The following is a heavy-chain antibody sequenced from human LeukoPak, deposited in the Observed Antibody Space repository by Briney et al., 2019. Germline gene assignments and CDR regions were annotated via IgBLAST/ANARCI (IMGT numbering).Heavy chain of an antibody. CDR2: IKEDGSEK. V-gene: IGHV3-7*05. Sequence: TGGSLRLSCAVSGFTFSSYWMSGVRQAPGKGLEWVANIKEDGSEKYYVASVKGRFTISRDNAKNSLYLHMDSVRAEDTAVYYCARDSHYSSDYWGQGTLVTVSS. CDR1: GFTFSSYW. J-gene: IGHJ4*02. D-gene: IGHD2-15*01. CDR3: ARDSHYSSDY.